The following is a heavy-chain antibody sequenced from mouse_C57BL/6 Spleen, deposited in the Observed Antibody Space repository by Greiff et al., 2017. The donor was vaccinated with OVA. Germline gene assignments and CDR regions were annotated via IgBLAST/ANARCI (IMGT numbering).Heavy chain of an antibody. D-gene: IGHD1-1*01. CDR1: GYTFTSYW. V-gene: IGHV1-64*01. CDR2: IHPNSGST. CDR3: ARPLYYYGSSYWYFDV. J-gene: IGHJ1*03. Sequence: QVQLQQPGAELVKPGASVKSSCKASGYTFTSYWMHWVKQRPGQGLEWIGMIHPNSGSTNYNEKFKSKATLTVDKSSSTAYMQLSSLTSEDSAVYYCARPLYYYGSSYWYFDVWGTGTTVTVSS.